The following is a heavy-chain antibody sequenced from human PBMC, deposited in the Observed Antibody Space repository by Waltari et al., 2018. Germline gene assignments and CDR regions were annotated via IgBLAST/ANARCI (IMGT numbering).Heavy chain of an antibody. J-gene: IGHJ4*02. V-gene: IGHV4-39*02. CDR2: IYYNGNT. CDR3: TTEYSSSSAY. D-gene: IGHD6-6*01. Sequence: QLQLQESGPGLVKPSETLSLTCTVSGDSISHDNYHWAGVRQPPGKGLEWIGSIYYNGNTYYSPSLKSRVTISVDTSKNQFSLRLSSVTAADTAVYYCTTEYSSSSAYWGQGTLVTVSS. CDR1: GDSISHDNYH.